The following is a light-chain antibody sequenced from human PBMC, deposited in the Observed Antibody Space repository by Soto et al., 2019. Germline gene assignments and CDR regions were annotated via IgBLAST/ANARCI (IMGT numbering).Light chain of an antibody. CDR3: QQSYSTLHT. V-gene: IGKV1-39*01. CDR2: AAS. CDR1: QTITKY. J-gene: IGKJ4*01. Sequence: DIQMTQSPSSLSASVGDRVTITCRASQTITKYLNWYQQKPGKVPKLLIYAASSLQSGVPSRFSGSGSGTDFTLTISSLEPEDFATYYCQQSYSTLHTFGGGTKVEIK.